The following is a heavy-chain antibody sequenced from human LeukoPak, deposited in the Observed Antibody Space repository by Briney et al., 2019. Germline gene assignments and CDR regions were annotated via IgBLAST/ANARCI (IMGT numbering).Heavy chain of an antibody. Sequence: GGSLRLSCAASGFTFSSYWMSWVRQAPRKGLEWVASIKQDGSEKYYVDSVKGRFTISRDNARDSLHLQMNSLRAEDTAIYYCARDAGNSGYGCDLWGQGTLVTVSS. V-gene: IGHV3-7*01. D-gene: IGHD5-12*01. CDR2: IKQDGSEK. CDR3: ARDAGNSGYGCDL. CDR1: GFTFSSYW. J-gene: IGHJ5*02.